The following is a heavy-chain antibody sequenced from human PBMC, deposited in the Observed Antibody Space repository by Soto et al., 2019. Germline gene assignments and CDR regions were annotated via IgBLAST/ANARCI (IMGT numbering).Heavy chain of an antibody. CDR2: INHSGST. J-gene: IGHJ6*02. Sequence: SETSLTCAVYGGSFSGYYWSWIRQPPGKGLEWIGEINHSGSTNYNPSLKSRVTISVGTSKNQFSLKLSSVTAADTAVYYCARGVSYYDSSGYYYSDYYGMDVWGQGTTVTVSS. CDR1: GGSFSGYY. V-gene: IGHV4-34*01. CDR3: ARGVSYYDSSGYYYSDYYGMDV. D-gene: IGHD3-22*01.